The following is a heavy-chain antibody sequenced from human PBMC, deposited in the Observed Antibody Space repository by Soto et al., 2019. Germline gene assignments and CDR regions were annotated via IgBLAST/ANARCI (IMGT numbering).Heavy chain of an antibody. CDR1: GDSISRYGFY. V-gene: IGHV4-31*03. J-gene: IGHJ4*02. CDR3: ATRGITLYHFDS. CDR2: ISYSGNP. Sequence: QVQLQESGPGLVKPSQTLSLTCSVSGDSISRYGFYWSWIRQRPGKGLEWIGYISYSGNPYFNPSRRSRATISIDTSKNQFSLRLSSVTAADPAVYDCATRGITLYHFDSWGQGTLVTVSS. D-gene: IGHD3-10*01.